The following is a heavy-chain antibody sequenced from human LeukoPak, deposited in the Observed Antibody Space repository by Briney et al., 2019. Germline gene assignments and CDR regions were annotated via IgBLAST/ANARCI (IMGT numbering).Heavy chain of an antibody. Sequence: GGSLRLSCAASGFTCSSFGMHWVRQAPGKGLEWVAVIWFDGSKTCYSESVKGRFTVSRDNSKNTLFLQMNSLRVEDTAVYYCARVGSGYTVDYWGQGTLVTVSS. D-gene: IGHD3-10*01. CDR3: ARVGSGYTVDY. CDR1: GFTCSSFG. CDR2: IWFDGSKT. V-gene: IGHV3-33*01. J-gene: IGHJ4*02.